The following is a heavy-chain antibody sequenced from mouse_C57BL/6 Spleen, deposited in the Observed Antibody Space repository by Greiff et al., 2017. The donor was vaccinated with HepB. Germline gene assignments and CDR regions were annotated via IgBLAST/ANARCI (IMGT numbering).Heavy chain of an antibody. D-gene: IGHD3-2*02. CDR2: IRSKSSNYAT. J-gene: IGHJ3*01. CDR3: VRDQGSPAWFAY. Sequence: EVNVVESGGGLVQPKGSLKLSCAASGFTFNTYAMHWVRQAPGKGLEWVARIRSKSSNYATYYADSVKDRFTISRDDSQSMLYLQMNNLKTEDTAMYYCVRDQGSPAWFAYWGQGTLVTVSA. CDR1: GFTFNTYA. V-gene: IGHV10-3*01.